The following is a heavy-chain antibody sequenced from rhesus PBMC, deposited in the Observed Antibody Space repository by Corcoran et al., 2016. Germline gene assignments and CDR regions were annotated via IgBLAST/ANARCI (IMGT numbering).Heavy chain of an antibody. Sequence: LVESGGGLVQPGGSLRLSCVASGFTFSSCPLPWVRPASGGGLEWVGRIRTKSGTDRTAYSVSGKYRFTISRDDSKNTAYLQMPYLKTDDTAVYYCTTDLKTDWGQGVLVTVSS. J-gene: IGHJ4*01. V-gene: IGHV3-118*01. CDR2: IRTKSGTDRT. CDR1: GFTFSSCP. CDR3: TTDLKTD. D-gene: IGHD1-26*01.